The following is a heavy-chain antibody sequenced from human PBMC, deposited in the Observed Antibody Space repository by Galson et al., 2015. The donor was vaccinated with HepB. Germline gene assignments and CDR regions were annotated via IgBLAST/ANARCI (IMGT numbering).Heavy chain of an antibody. V-gene: IGHV6-1*01. CDR2: TYYRAKWYN. CDR1: GDSVSSNSAA. D-gene: IGHD2-15*01. CDR3: ARVAGTIYYYGMDV. J-gene: IGHJ6*02. Sequence: CAISGDSVSSNSAAWYWIRQSPSRGLEWLGRTYYRAKWYNDHAVSVRGRITINSDTSKNQFSLRLNFVTPEDTAVYYCARVAGTIYYYGMDVWGQGTTVTVSS.